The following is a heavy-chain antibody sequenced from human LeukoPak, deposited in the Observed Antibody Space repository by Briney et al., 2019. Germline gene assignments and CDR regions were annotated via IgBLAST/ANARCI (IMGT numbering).Heavy chain of an antibody. V-gene: IGHV3-74*01. D-gene: IGHD3-22*01. Sequence: QPGGSLRLSCAASGITFSSYWMHWVRQAPGKGLVWVSRIDSDGSGTSYADSVKGRFTISRDNAKNTLYLQMNSLRAEDTAVYFCARDTSDTSGYYYEGDAFDIWGHGTMVTVSS. CDR3: ARDTSDTSGYYYEGDAFDI. CDR1: GITFSSYW. CDR2: IDSDGSGT. J-gene: IGHJ3*02.